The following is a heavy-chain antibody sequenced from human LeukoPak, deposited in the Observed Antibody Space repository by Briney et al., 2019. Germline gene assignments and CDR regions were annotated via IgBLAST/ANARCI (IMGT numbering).Heavy chain of an antibody. CDR2: IYYSGRT. CDR3: ARGGTYYDFWSGVAPYYYMDV. CDR1: GGSISSYY. Sequence: SETLSLTCTVPGGSISSYYWSWIRQPPGKGLEWIGYIYYSGRTNYKPSLKSRVTMSVATSKNQFSLKLSSVTAADTAVYYCARGGTYYDFWSGVAPYYYMDVWGKGTTVTVSS. J-gene: IGHJ6*03. D-gene: IGHD3-3*01. V-gene: IGHV4-59*12.